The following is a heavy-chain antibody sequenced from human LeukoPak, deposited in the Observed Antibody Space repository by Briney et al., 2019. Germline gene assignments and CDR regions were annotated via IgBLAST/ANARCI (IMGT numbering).Heavy chain of an antibody. CDR1: GGSISSFY. CDR2: IYTSGST. V-gene: IGHV4-4*07. D-gene: IGHD2-2*01. CDR3: ARQYCSSTSCSYYFDY. J-gene: IGHJ4*02. Sequence: SETLSLTCTVSGGSISSFYWSWIRQPAGKGLEWTGRIYTSGSTNYNPSLRSRVTMSVDTSKNQFSLKLSSVTAADTAVYYCARQYCSSTSCSYYFDYWGQGTLVTVSS.